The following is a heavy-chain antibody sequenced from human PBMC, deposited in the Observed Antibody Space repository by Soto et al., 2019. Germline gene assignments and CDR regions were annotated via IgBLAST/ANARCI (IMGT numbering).Heavy chain of an antibody. CDR1: GYTFTSYA. D-gene: IGHD1-1*01. CDR3: VRVLKTGTTNFDS. CDR2: INAGNGNT. J-gene: IGHJ4*02. Sequence: ASVKVSCKASGYTFTSYAMHWVRQAPGQRLEWMGWINAGNGNTKYSQNFQGRVTITRDTSASTAYMELNSLRTEDTAVYHCVRVLKTGTTNFDSWGLGTLVTVSS. V-gene: IGHV1-3*01.